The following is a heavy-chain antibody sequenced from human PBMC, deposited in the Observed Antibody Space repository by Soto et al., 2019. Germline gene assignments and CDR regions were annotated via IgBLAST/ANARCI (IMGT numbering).Heavy chain of an antibody. CDR1: GFTFSSYW. J-gene: IGHJ3*02. CDR3: ARDPGYCTNGVCDASDI. CDR2: INSDGSST. Sequence: GGSLRLSCAASGFTFSSYWMHWVRQAPGKGLVWVSRINSDGSSTSYADSVKGRFTISRDNAKNTLYLQMNSLRAEDTAVYYCARDPGYCTNGVCDASDIWGQGTMVTVSS. D-gene: IGHD2-8*01. V-gene: IGHV3-74*01.